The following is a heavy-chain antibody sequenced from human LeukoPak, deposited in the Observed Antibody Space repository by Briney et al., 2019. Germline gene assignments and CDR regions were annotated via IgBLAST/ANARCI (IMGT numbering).Heavy chain of an antibody. D-gene: IGHD5-12*01. J-gene: IGHJ4*02. V-gene: IGHV4-30-4*01. Sequence: KPSQTLSLTCTVSGGSISSDDYYWRWIRQPPGKGLEWIGHITYSGSTDYSPSLRSRVTMSVDTSKNQFSLKLNSVAAAETAMYFCARGGVGGYDYFDSWGQGTLVAVSS. CDR3: ARGGVGGYDYFDS. CDR2: ITYSGST. CDR1: GGSISSDDYY.